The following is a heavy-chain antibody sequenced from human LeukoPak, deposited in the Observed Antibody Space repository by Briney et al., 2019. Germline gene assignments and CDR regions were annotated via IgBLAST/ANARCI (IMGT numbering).Heavy chain of an antibody. CDR3: TTFNM. CDR1: GFTFTDYG. CDR2: ISYDGGNK. J-gene: IGHJ3*02. V-gene: IGHV3-30*03. Sequence: PGGSLRLSCAASGFTFTDYGIHWVRQAPGKGLEWVAVISYDGGNKNYADSVKGRFTISRDNSKNTLYPQMDSLRVDDTALYSCTTFNMWGLGTMVTVSS.